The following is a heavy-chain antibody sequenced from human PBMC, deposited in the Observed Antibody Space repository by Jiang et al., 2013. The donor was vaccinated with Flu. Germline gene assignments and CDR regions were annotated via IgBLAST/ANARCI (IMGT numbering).Heavy chain of an antibody. CDR3: ARGTSSSWTYNWFDP. CDR2: ISSSSNYI. CDR1: GFTFSSYS. Sequence: VQLLESGGGLVKPGGSLRLSCAASGFTFSSYSMNWVRQAPGKGLEWVSSISSSSNYIYYADSVKGRFTFSRDNAKNSLYLQMNSLRAEDTAVYYCARGTSSSWTYNWFDPWGQGTLVTVSS. J-gene: IGHJ5*02. V-gene: IGHV3-21*01. D-gene: IGHD6-13*01.